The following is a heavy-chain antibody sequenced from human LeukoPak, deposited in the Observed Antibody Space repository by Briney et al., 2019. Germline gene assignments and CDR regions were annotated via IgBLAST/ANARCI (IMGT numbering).Heavy chain of an antibody. J-gene: IGHJ3*02. Sequence: GGSLRLSCAASGFTFSSYAMSWVRQAPGKGLEWVSGISGSGGSTYYADSVKGRFTISRDNSKNTLYLEMDSLRAEDTAVYYCAKGKRRQTAEDAFDIWGQGTLVTVSS. V-gene: IGHV3-23*01. CDR2: ISGSGGST. CDR1: GFTFSSYA. CDR3: AKGKRRQTAEDAFDI.